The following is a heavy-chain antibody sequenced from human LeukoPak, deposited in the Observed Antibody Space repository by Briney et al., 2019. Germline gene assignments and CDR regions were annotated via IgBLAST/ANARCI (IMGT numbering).Heavy chain of an antibody. CDR1: GFTVSSNY. Sequence: GSLRLSCAASGFTVSSNYMSWVRQAPGKGLEWVSVIYSGGSTYYADSVKGRFTISRDNSKNTLYFQMNSLRAEDTAVYYCAREIPAAGEAFDIWGQGTMVTVSS. V-gene: IGHV3-66*01. J-gene: IGHJ3*02. CDR2: IYSGGST. D-gene: IGHD6-13*01. CDR3: AREIPAAGEAFDI.